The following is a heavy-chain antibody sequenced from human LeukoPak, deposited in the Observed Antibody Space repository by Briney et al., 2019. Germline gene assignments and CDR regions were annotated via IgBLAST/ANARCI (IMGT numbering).Heavy chain of an antibody. CDR1: GGSITSDKYY. V-gene: IGHV4-39*01. CDR2: IYYSGNS. Sequence: SETLSLTCTVSGGSITSDKYYWGWVRQPPGKGLHLIGTIYYSGNSYYHPSLKSRVTISVDTSNNQFSLKLNSVTAADTAVYYCARRDSYSGGWFDPWGQGTLVTVSS. CDR3: ARRDSYSGGWFDP. D-gene: IGHD2-15*01. J-gene: IGHJ5*02.